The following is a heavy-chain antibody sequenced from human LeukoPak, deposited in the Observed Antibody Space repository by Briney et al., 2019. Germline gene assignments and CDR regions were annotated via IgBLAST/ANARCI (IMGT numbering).Heavy chain of an antibody. D-gene: IGHD3-10*01. CDR2: IYYSGST. J-gene: IGHJ5*02. CDR1: GGSISSGDYY. V-gene: IGHV4-30-4*01. Sequence: SSETLSLTCTVSGGSISSGDYYWSWIRQPPGKGLEWIGYIYYSGSTYYNPSLKSRVTISVDTSKNQFSLKLSSVTAADTAVYYCARWVPVYYCGSGSYLVRWFDPWGQGTLVTVSS. CDR3: ARWVPVYYCGSGSYLVRWFDP.